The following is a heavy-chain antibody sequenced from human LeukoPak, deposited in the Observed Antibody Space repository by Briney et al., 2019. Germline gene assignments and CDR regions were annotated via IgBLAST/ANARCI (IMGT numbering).Heavy chain of an antibody. J-gene: IGHJ4*02. CDR3: ARKGDYYDILTGYSGELDY. CDR1: GFTFSSYW. V-gene: IGHV3-7*01. D-gene: IGHD3-9*01. CDR2: IKQDGSEK. Sequence: GGSLRLSCAASGFTFSSYWMSWVRQAPGKGLEWVANIKQDGSEKYYVDSVKGRFTISRDNAKNSLYLQMNSLRAEDTAVYYCARKGDYYDILTGYSGELDYWGQGTLVTVSS.